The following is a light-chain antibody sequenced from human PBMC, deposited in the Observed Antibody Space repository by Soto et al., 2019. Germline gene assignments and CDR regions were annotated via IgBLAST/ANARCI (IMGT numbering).Light chain of an antibody. J-gene: IGLJ2*01. CDR2: QDS. CDR3: QAWDSSTVV. Sequence: SYELTQPPSVSVSPGQTASITCYGDKLGDKYACWYKQKPGQSPVLVIYQDSKRPSGIPERFSGYNSGNTVTLTISGTQAMDEADYYCQAWDSSTVVFGGWTKVTVL. V-gene: IGLV3-1*01. CDR1: KLGDKY.